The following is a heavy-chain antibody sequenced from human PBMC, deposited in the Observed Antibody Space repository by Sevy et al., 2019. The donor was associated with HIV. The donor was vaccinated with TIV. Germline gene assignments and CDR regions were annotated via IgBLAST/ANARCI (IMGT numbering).Heavy chain of an antibody. Sequence: ASVKVSCKVTGYTLTGFSMHWVRQTPGKGLEWMGTFDPEDGETIYAQKFQGRVIMTEDTSADTAHMDLSSLTSEDTAVYYCATTKDYYDSSEYPFDYWGQGTLVTVSS. CDR3: ATTKDYYDSSEYPFDY. CDR1: GYTLTGFS. CDR2: FDPEDGET. D-gene: IGHD3-22*01. J-gene: IGHJ4*02. V-gene: IGHV1-24*01.